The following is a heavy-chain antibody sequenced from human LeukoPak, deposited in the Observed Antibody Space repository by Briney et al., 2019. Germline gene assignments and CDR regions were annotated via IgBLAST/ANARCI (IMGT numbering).Heavy chain of an antibody. D-gene: IGHD2-2*01. Sequence: NSSETLSLTCTVSGGSISSYYWSWLRQPPGEGLEWIGYIYYSGSTNYNPSLKSRVTISVDTSKNQFSLKLSSVTAADTAVYYCARLARAIVVVPAAADYWGQGTLVTVSS. V-gene: IGHV4-59*01. CDR3: ARLARAIVVVPAAADY. J-gene: IGHJ4*02. CDR1: GGSISSYY. CDR2: IYYSGST.